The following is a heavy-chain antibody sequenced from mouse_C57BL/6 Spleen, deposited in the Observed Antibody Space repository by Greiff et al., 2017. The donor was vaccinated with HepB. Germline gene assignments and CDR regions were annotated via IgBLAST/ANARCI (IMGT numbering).Heavy chain of an antibody. CDR2: IYPETGGT. CDR1: GYTFTDYE. V-gene: IGHV1-15*01. J-gene: IGHJ4*01. CDR3: TRGDYYGSSHGAMDY. D-gene: IGHD1-1*01. Sequence: QVQLQQSGAELVRPGASVTLSCKASGYTFTDYEMHWVKQTPVHGLEWIGAIYPETGGTAYNQKFKGKAILTADKSSSTAYMELRSLTSEDSAVYYCTRGDYYGSSHGAMDYWGQGTSVTVSS.